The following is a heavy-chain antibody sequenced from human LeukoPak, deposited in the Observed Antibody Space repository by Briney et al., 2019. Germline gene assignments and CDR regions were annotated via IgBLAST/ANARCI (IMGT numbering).Heavy chain of an antibody. CDR3: ARDLGGYLGTNWFDP. V-gene: IGHV4-61*02. J-gene: IGHJ5*02. Sequence: SETLSLTCTVSGGSISSASYYWSWIRQPAGKGLEWIGRIYISGNTNYNPSLKSRVTISVDTSKNQFSLKLSSVTAADTAVYYCARDLGGYLGTNWFDPWGQGTLVTVSS. D-gene: IGHD6-13*01. CDR1: GGSISSASYY. CDR2: IYISGNT.